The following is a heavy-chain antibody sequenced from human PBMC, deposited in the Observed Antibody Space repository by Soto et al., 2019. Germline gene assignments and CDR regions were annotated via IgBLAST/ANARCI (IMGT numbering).Heavy chain of an antibody. CDR1: GGSISSYY. CDR2: IYYSGST. J-gene: IGHJ4*02. CDR3: ARGGYSYGYNIDY. D-gene: IGHD5-18*01. V-gene: IGHV4-59*01. Sequence: SETLSLTCTVSGGSISSYYWSRIRQPPGKGLEWIGYIYYSGSTNYNPSLKSRVTISVDTSKNQFSLKLSSVTAADTAVYYCARGGYSYGYNIDYWGQGTLVTVSS.